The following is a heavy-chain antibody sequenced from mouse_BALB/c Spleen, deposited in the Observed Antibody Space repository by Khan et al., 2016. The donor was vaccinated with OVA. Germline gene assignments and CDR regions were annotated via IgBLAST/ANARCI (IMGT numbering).Heavy chain of an antibody. CDR3: ARGDGNSLYWYFDV. J-gene: IGHJ1*01. CDR1: GYTFTSYW. CDR2: IDPSDSET. Sequence: VQLQQSGAELVRPGASVKLSCKASGYTFTSYWMNWVKQRPGQGLEWIGMIDPSDSETHYNQMFKDKATLTVDKSSSTAYMQLSSLTSEDSAVYYWARGDGNSLYWYFDVWGAGTTVTVSS. V-gene: IGHV1-61*01. D-gene: IGHD2-1*01.